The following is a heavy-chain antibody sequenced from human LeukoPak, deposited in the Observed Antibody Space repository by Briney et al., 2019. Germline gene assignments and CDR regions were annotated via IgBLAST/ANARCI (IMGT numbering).Heavy chain of an antibody. CDR1: GGSISSYY. CDR2: IYYSGST. D-gene: IGHD3-3*01. Sequence: SETLSLTCTVSGGSISSYYWSWIRQPPGKGLEWIGYIYYSGSTNYNPSLKSRVTISVDTSKNQFSLKLSSVTAADTAVYYCARGVEWRHFDYWGQGTLDTVSS. V-gene: IGHV4-59*01. J-gene: IGHJ4*02. CDR3: ARGVEWRHFDY.